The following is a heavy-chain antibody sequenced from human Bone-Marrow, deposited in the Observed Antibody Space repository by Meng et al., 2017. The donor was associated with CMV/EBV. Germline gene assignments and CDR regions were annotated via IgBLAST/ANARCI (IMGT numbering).Heavy chain of an antibody. CDR3: AGGRLAVAPYNWFDP. V-gene: IGHV1-69*10. Sequence: SVKVSCKASGGTFSSYAISWVRQAPGQGLEWMGGIIPILGIANYAQKFQGRVTITADKSTSTAYMELSSLRSEDTAVYYCAGGRLAVAPYNWFDPWGQGTLVTVSS. J-gene: IGHJ5*02. CDR2: IIPILGIA. D-gene: IGHD6-19*01. CDR1: GGTFSSYA.